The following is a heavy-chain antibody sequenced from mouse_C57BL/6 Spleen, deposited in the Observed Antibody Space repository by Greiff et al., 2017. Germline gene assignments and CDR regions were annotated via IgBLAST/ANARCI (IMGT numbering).Heavy chain of an antibody. Sequence: VQLQQSGAELVRPGASVKLSCTASGFNIKDYYMHWVQQRPEQGLEWIGRIDPEDGDTEYAPKFQGKATMTADTSSNTAYLQLSSLTSEDTAVYYCTTWLLPAWFAYWGQGTLVTVSA. CDR1: GFNIKDYY. CDR2: IDPEDGDT. V-gene: IGHV14-1*01. CDR3: TTWLLPAWFAY. D-gene: IGHD2-3*01. J-gene: IGHJ3*01.